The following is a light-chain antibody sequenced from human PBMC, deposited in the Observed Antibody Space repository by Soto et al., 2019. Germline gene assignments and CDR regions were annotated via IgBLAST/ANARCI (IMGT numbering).Light chain of an antibody. CDR2: DVS. J-gene: IGLJ2*01. V-gene: IGLV2-14*01. CDR3: SSFKTRSPL. CDR1: ISDIGSYNY. Sequence: QSVLTQPASVSGSPGQSITISCTGTISDIGSYNYVSWYQQYPGKAPKLMVYDVSNRPSGVSNRFSGSKSGNTASLTISGLKAEEEADYYFSSFKTRSPLFGGGTKLTVL.